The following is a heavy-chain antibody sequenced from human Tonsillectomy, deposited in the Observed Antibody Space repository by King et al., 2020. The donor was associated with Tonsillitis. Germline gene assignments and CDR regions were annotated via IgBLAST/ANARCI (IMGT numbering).Heavy chain of an antibody. D-gene: IGHD3-10*01. CDR2: ISYDGSNK. V-gene: IGHV3-30*18. CDR3: AKDRLYNYVSVSSPPQFYYYYGMDV. CDR1: GFTFSSYG. J-gene: IGHJ6*02. Sequence: VQLVESGGGVVQPGRSLRLSCAASGFTFSSYGMHWVRQAPGKGLEWVAVISYDGSNKYYADSVKGRFTISRDNSKNTLYLQMNSLRAEDTAVYYCAKDRLYNYVSVSSPPQFYYYYGMDVWGQGTTVTVSS.